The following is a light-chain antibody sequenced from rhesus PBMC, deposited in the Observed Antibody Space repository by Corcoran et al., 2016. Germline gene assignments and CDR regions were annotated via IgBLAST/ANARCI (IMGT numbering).Light chain of an antibody. Sequence: EIVMTQSPATLSLSPGERATLSCRASQSVSTNLAWYPQKPGQPPKLRISGETKRAPGTPDSFSASWSGTELTLTISSLEPENVGVYYCQQDYAWPLTFGGGTKV. CDR3: QQDYAWPLT. CDR2: GET. V-gene: IGKV3-42*01. J-gene: IGKJ4*01. CDR1: QSVSTN.